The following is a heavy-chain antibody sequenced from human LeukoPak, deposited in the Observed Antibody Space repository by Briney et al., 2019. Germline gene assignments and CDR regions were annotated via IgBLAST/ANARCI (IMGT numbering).Heavy chain of an antibody. D-gene: IGHD6-19*01. Sequence: SETLSLTCTVSGGSISSYYWSWIRQPAGQGLDWIGRIYTSGSTNYNPSLKSRVTMSVDTSKNQFSLKLSSVTAADTAVYYCARVAEPLTFGWLGYNWFDPWGQGTLVTVSS. CDR2: IYTSGST. J-gene: IGHJ5*02. V-gene: IGHV4-4*07. CDR3: ARVAEPLTFGWLGYNWFDP. CDR1: GGSISSYY.